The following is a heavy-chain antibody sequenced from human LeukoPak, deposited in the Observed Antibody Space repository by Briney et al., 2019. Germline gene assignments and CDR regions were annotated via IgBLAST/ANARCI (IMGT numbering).Heavy chain of an antibody. Sequence: GGSLRLSCAASGFTFSSYGMHWVRQAPGKGLEWVASINHNGNVNYYVDSVKGRFTISRDNAKNSLYLQMSNLRAEDTAVYFCARGGGLDVWGQGATVTVSS. J-gene: IGHJ6*02. CDR2: INHNGNVN. CDR1: GFTFSSYG. CDR3: ARGGGLDV. V-gene: IGHV3-7*03. D-gene: IGHD3-16*01.